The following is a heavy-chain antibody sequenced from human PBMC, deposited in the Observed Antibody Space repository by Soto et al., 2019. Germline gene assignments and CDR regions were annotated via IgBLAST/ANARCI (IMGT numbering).Heavy chain of an antibody. CDR3: ARGTPDIVVVVAAKYYFDY. V-gene: IGHV4-61*05. J-gene: IGHJ4*02. CDR2: IYYNGST. Sequence: SETLSLTCTVSGGSISSSNYYWGWIRQPPGKGLEWIGYIYYNGSTNYNPSLKSRVTISVDTSKNQFSLKLSSVTAADTAVYYCARGTPDIVVVVAAKYYFDYWGQGTLVTVS. D-gene: IGHD2-15*01. CDR1: GGSISSSNYY.